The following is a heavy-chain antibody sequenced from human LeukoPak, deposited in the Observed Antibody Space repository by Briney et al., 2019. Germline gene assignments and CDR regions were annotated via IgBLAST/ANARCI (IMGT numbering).Heavy chain of an antibody. Sequence: PGGSLRLSCVASGFSFSRSWMTWVRQAPGKGLEWVANINQDGSEKYYVDSVKGRFTISRDNAKNSLDLQMSGLRAEDTAVYYCAKERGNYFDYWGQGTLVTVSS. CDR2: INQDGSEK. J-gene: IGHJ4*02. D-gene: IGHD3-10*01. V-gene: IGHV3-7*05. CDR1: GFSFSRSW. CDR3: AKERGNYFDY.